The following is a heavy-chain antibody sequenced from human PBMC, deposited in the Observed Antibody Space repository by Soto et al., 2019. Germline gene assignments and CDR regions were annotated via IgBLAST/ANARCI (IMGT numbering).Heavy chain of an antibody. CDR2: IYPGDSDT. Sequence: GESLKISCKGSGYSFTSYWIGWVRQMPGKGLEWMGIIYPGDSDTRYSPSFQGQVTISADKSISTAYLQWSSLKASDTAMYYCARSQVGFGESQNRYNWFDPWGQGTLVTVS. CDR1: GYSFTSYW. V-gene: IGHV5-51*01. D-gene: IGHD3-10*01. J-gene: IGHJ5*02. CDR3: ARSQVGFGESQNRYNWFDP.